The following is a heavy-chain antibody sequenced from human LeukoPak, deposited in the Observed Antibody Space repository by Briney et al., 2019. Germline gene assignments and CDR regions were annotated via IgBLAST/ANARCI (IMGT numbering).Heavy chain of an antibody. CDR1: GFTFSSYS. D-gene: IGHD3-10*01. Sequence: GGSLRPSCAASGFTFSSYSMNWVRQAPGKGLEWVSSISSSSSYIYYADSVKGRFTISRDNAKNSLYLQMNSLRAEDTAVYYCARDRPLVRGVIIALGDAFDIWGQGAMVTVSS. V-gene: IGHV3-21*01. CDR2: ISSSSSYI. J-gene: IGHJ3*02. CDR3: ARDRPLVRGVIIALGDAFDI.